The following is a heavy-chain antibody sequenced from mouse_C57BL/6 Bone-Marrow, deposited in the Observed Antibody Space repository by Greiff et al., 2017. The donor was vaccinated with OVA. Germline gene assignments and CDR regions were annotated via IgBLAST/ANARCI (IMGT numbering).Heavy chain of an antibody. V-gene: IGHV1-26*01. CDR1: GYTFTDYY. CDR3: ARRGSYYGNFYFDY. Sequence: EVQLQQSGPELVKPGASVKISCKASGYTFTDYYMNWVKQSHGKSLEWIGDINPNNGGTSYNQKFKGKATLTVDKSSSTAYMELRSMTSEDSAVYYCARRGSYYGNFYFDYWGQGTTLTVSS. J-gene: IGHJ2*01. CDR2: INPNNGGT. D-gene: IGHD2-1*01.